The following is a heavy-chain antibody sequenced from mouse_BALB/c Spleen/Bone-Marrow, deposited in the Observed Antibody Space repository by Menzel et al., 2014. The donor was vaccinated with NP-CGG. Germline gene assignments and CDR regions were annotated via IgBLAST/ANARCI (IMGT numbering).Heavy chain of an antibody. Sequence: VQLQQSGPGLVSPSQSLSITCTVSGFSFNTSGVHWVRQPPGKGLEWLGLIWADGSTNYNSALMPRLSISKDNSKSQVFLKMNSLQTDDTAMYYCARDGYYGYFDVWGAGTTVTVSS. D-gene: IGHD2-2*01. CDR1: GFSFNTSG. CDR2: IWADGST. CDR3: ARDGYYGYFDV. V-gene: IGHV2-9*02. J-gene: IGHJ1*01.